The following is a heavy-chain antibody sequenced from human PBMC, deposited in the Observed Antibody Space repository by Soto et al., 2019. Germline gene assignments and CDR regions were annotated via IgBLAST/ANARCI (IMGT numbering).Heavy chain of an antibody. CDR1: GVSISIGNW. D-gene: IGHD2-8*01. CDR3: ERLVYDTRLNYMYFDF. V-gene: IGHV4-4*02. Sequence: PSETLSVTCAVSGVSISIGNWWTWFRQTPQRGLEYIGEIFHDGTANYYPSFERRVAISVDTSKNQFSLKLTSVTAADTAIYFCERLVYDTRLNYMYFDFWGKGDLVT. CDR2: IFHDGTA. J-gene: IGHJ4*02.